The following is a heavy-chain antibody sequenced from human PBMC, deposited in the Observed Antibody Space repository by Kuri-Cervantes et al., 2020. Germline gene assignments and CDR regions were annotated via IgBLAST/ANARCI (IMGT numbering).Heavy chain of an antibody. CDR2: IWYDGSNK. D-gene: IGHD3-10*01. CDR3: ARDLMRFGELLYDNWFGP. V-gene: IGHV3-33*08. CDR1: GFTFSSYG. Sequence: LSLTCAASGFTFSSYGMHWVRQAPGKGLEWVAVIWYDGSNKYYADSVKGRFTISRDNSKNTLYLQMNSLRAEDTAVYYCARDLMRFGELLYDNWFGPWGQGTLVTVSS. J-gene: IGHJ5*02.